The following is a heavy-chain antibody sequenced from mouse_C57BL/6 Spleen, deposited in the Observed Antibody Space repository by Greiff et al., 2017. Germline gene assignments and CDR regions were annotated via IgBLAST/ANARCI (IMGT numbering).Heavy chain of an antibody. CDR3: ARPYYGSSRAWFAY. CDR2: IYPGGGYT. CDR1: GYTFTNYW. Sequence: QVQLQQSGAELVRPGTSVKMSCKASGYTFTNYWIGWAKQRPGHGLEWIGDIYPGGGYTNYNEKFKGKATLTADKSSSTAYMQFSSLTSEDSAVYYCARPYYGSSRAWFAYWGQGTLVTVSA. V-gene: IGHV1-63*01. J-gene: IGHJ3*01. D-gene: IGHD1-1*01.